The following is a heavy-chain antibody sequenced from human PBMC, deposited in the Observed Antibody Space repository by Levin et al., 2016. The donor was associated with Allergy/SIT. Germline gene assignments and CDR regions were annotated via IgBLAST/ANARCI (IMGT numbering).Heavy chain of an antibody. CDR1: GGSISSGGYS. Sequence: LRLSCAVSGGSISSGGYSWSWIRQPPGKGLEWIGYIYHSGSTYYNPSLKSRVTISVDRSKNQFSLKLSSVTAADTAVYYCARGQYQLPNEGAFDIWGQGTMVTVSS. V-gene: IGHV4-30-2*01. J-gene: IGHJ3*02. CDR2: IYHSGST. D-gene: IGHD2-2*01. CDR3: ARGQYQLPNEGAFDI.